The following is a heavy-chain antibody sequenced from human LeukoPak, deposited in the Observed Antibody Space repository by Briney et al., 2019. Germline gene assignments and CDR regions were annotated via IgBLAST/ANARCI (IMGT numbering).Heavy chain of an antibody. CDR1: GFTFSSYS. D-gene: IGHD6-19*01. CDR2: ISSSSSYI. J-gene: IGHJ4*02. V-gene: IGHV3-21*01. CDR3: ARGGMTVAGILSY. Sequence: PGGSLRLSCAASGFTFSSYSMNWVRQAPGKGLEWVSSISSSSSYIYYADSVKGRFTISRDNAKNSLYLQMNSLRAEDTAVHYCARGGMTVAGILSYWGQGTLVTVSS.